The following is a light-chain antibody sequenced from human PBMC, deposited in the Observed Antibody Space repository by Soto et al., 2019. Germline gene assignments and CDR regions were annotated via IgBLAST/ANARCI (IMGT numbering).Light chain of an antibody. J-gene: IGLJ1*01. Sequence: QPVLTQPPSASGTPGQRVTISCSGSSSNIGSNSVSWYQQLPGTAPKLLIYDDNKRPSGIPDRFSGSKSGTSATLGITGFQTGDEADYYCGSWDSSLSAYVFGTGTKLTVL. CDR2: DDN. CDR1: SSNIGSNS. CDR3: GSWDSSLSAYV. V-gene: IGLV1-51*01.